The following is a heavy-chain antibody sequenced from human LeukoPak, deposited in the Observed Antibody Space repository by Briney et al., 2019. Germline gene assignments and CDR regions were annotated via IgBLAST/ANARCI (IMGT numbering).Heavy chain of an antibody. CDR3: ARQGSSWTVDY. Sequence: GASLQISCRGSGYRFSSYWIGWVRPMPGEGLEWMGIIFPGNSDTKYSPSFQGRVTISADKSVSTAYLQWSSLRASDTAMYYCARQGSSWTVDYWGQGTLVTVSS. V-gene: IGHV5-51*01. CDR2: IFPGNSDT. D-gene: IGHD6-13*01. J-gene: IGHJ4*02. CDR1: GYRFSSYW.